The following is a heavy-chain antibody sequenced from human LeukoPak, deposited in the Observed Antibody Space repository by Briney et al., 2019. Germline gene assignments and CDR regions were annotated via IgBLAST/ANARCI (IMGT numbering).Heavy chain of an antibody. Sequence: PGGSLRLSCAASGLTFSNYWMDWVRQAPGKGLEWVANIKQDGSEKNYVDSVKGRFIISRDNAKNSLYLQMNTLRADDTAVYYCARDGLGTGSNWGQGTLVTVSS. CDR3: ARDGLGTGSN. V-gene: IGHV3-7*03. J-gene: IGHJ4*02. D-gene: IGHD1-26*01. CDR2: IKQDGSEK. CDR1: GLTFSNYW.